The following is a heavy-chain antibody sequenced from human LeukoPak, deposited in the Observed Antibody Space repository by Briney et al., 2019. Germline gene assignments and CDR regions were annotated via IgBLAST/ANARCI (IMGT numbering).Heavy chain of an antibody. CDR3: ARGVQSGPPDY. CDR2: IYYSGST. V-gene: IGHV4-59*01. D-gene: IGHD5-12*01. Sequence: KPSETLSLTCTVSGGSISSYYWSWLRQPPGKGLEWIGYIYYSGSTNYNPSLKSRVTISVDTSKNQFSLKLSSVTAADTAVYYCARGVQSGPPDYWGQGTLVTVSA. CDR1: GGSISSYY. J-gene: IGHJ4*02.